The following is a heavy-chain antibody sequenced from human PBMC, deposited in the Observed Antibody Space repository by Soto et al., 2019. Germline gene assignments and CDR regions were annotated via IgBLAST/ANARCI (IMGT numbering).Heavy chain of an antibody. V-gene: IGHV4-39*07. CDR3: ARMYSSGSGWFHP. CDR2: FYSSGSI. D-gene: IGHD6-19*01. CDR1: GYSITAGGYY. J-gene: IGHJ5*02. Sequence: PETLSLTCFVSGYSITAGGYYWSWIRHHPGKGLEWIGSFYSSGSIIYNPSLRSRVSISGDTSSNQFSMSLTSVTAADTARYYCARMYSSGSGWFHPWGQGTLVTVS.